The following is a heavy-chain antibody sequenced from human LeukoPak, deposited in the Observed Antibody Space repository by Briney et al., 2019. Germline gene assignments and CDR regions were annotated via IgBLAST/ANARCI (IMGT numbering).Heavy chain of an antibody. V-gene: IGHV4-4*07. CDR2: IYTSGST. CDR1: GVSISSYY. CDR3: ARHLQYSHMDV. J-gene: IGHJ6*04. D-gene: IGHD4-11*01. Sequence: SDTLSLTCTVSGVSISSYYWSWIRQPAGKGLEWIGRIYTSGSTYYNPSLKSRVTMSVDTSKIQFSLKVSSLTAADTAVYYCARHLQYSHMDVWGKGTTVTVSS.